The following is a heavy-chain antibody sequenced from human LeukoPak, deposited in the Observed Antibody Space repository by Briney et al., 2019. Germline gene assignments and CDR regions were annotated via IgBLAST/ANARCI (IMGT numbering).Heavy chain of an antibody. V-gene: IGHV3-48*01. CDR1: GFSPSDYN. D-gene: IGHD1-1*01. CDR2: ITAAVVAV. Sequence: GSLRLSCAVSGFSPSDYNMKSVPQAAGRRRGWSSCITAAVVAVYYADSVKGRFTISRDNVKNSLYLQMNRLRVQDTATYYCVRVGRKKGYKYNDYWGQGTPVTASS. J-gene: IGHJ4*02. CDR3: VRVGRKKGYKYNDY.